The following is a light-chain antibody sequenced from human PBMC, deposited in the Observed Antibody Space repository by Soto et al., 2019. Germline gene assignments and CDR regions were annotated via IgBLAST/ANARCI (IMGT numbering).Light chain of an antibody. CDR2: DFS. CDR3: CSYAGSYTLWV. V-gene: IGLV2-11*01. CDR1: ISYVGGYNF. Sequence: QSALTQPRSVSRSPGQSFTISFTGTISYVGGYNFFSCYQHHPGKAPKLIIYDFSKRPSGVPDRFSGSKSGNTASLTISGLQAEDEADYYCCSYAGSYTLWVFGGGTKVTVL. J-gene: IGLJ3*02.